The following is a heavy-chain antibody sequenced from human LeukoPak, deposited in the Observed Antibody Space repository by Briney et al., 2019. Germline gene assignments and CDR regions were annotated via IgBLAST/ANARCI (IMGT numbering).Heavy chain of an antibody. J-gene: IGHJ4*02. D-gene: IGHD3-10*01. CDR3: ARETVRGVPGW. CDR2: LYAAGNT. Sequence: PSETLSLTCAVSGYSISSGYHWGWTRQTPGKGLEWIGSLYAAGNTYYRPSLKSRVTISLDKSKNLFSLDLRSVTAADTAVYYCARETVRGVPGWWGQGTLVTVSS. CDR1: GYSISSGYH. V-gene: IGHV4-38-2*02.